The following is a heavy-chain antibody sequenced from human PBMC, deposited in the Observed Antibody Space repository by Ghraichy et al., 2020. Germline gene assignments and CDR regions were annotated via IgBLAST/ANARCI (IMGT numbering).Heavy chain of an antibody. CDR1: GDSVSSDSAA. J-gene: IGHJ6*02. CDR3: ARVYSSIPQAYRHSYGPYYGLDV. D-gene: IGHD5-18*01. V-gene: IGHV6-1*01. Sequence: SETLSLTCAISGDSVSSDSAAWNWIRQSPSRGLEWLGRTYYRSRWYNDYAISVNSRLIINPDKSTNQLSLLLKSVTPDGTGVYYWARVYSSIPQAYRHSYGPYYGLDVWGQGTTVTVSS. CDR2: TYYRSRWYN.